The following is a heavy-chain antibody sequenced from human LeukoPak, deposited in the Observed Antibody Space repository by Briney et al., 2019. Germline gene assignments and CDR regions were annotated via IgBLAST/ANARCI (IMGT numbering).Heavy chain of an antibody. V-gene: IGHV4-59*01. CDR1: GGSISSYY. CDR2: IYYSGST. CDR3: ARGGLLWFGELLPPIPHFDY. D-gene: IGHD3-10*01. J-gene: IGHJ4*02. Sequence: SETLSLTCTASGGSISSYYWSWIRQPPGKGLEWIGYIYYSGSTNYNPSLKSRVTISVDTSKNQFSLKLSSVTAADTAVYYCARGGLLWFGELLPPIPHFDYWGQGTLVTVSS.